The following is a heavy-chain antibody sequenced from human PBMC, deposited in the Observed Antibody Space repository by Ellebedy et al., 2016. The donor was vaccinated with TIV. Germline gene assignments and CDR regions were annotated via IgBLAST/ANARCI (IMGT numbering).Heavy chain of an antibody. Sequence: ASVKVSCKASGFDFGTYGFSWVRQAPGQGLEWMGWISAYTGDTKYAQKFQGRVTLTTDKFTSTAYMELRSLGSDDTAAYYCARDMVQGMVARYLWFDFWGQGTLVTVSS. CDR3: ARDMVQGMVARYLWFDF. CDR2: ISAYTGDT. CDR1: GFDFGTYG. V-gene: IGHV1-18*01. D-gene: IGHD5-12*01. J-gene: IGHJ4*02.